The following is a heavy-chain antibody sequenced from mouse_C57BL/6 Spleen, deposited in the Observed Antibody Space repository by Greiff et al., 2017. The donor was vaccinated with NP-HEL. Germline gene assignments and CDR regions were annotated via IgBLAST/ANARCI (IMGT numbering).Heavy chain of an antibody. D-gene: IGHD2-3*01. CDR1: GYAFSSSW. Sequence: VQLQQSGPELVKPGASVKISCKASGYAFSSSWMNWVKQRPGKGLEWIGRLYPGDGDTNYNGKFKGKAPLTVDKSSSTAYMQLSILTYEDSAVYFCARTYDGYFESFAYWGQGTLVTVSA. CDR2: LYPGDGDT. CDR3: ARTYDGYFESFAY. V-gene: IGHV1-82*01. J-gene: IGHJ3*01.